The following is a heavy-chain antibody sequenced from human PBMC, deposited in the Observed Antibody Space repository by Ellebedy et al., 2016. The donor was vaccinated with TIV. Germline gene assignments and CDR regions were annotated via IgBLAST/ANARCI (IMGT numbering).Heavy chain of an antibody. D-gene: IGHD6-19*01. CDR2: LSSNGMTT. J-gene: IGHJ4*02. V-gene: IGHV3-30*13. CDR3: TKEGAVAGAPAYLAYDY. CDR1: GFIFNSHG. Sequence: GESLKISCAASGFIFNSHGMHWVRQAPGKGLEWVAVLSSNGMTTYYADSVKGRFTISRDNSNNSLYLPMNSLRAEDTAVYFCTKEGAVAGAPAYLAYDYWGQGTLVTVSS.